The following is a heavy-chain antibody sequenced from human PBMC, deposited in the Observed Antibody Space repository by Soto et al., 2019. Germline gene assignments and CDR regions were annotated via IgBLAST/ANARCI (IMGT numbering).Heavy chain of an antibody. CDR2: ISDSGGST. Sequence: PGGSLRLSCAASGFTFSSYALSWVRQAPGKGLEWVSGISDSGGSTYYADSVKGRVTISRDKSKNTLYLQRNSLRAEDTAVYYCAKGTYDYGSAPYYFDYWGQGTLVPASA. D-gene: IGHD3-10*01. CDR3: AKGTYDYGSAPYYFDY. CDR1: GFTFSSYA. J-gene: IGHJ4*02. V-gene: IGHV3-23*01.